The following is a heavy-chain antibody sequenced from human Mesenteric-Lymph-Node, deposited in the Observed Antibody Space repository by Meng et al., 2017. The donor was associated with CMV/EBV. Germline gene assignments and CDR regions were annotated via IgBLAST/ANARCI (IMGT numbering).Heavy chain of an antibody. J-gene: IGHJ4*02. D-gene: IGHD2-21*01. CDR1: GGPFSRYA. CDR3: ARGLDYSGVFDY. V-gene: IGHV1-69*06. Sequence: CQASGGPFSRYAIRWVRPAPGQGLGWMGGIIPDFGTEPYPQRFPGRVTITADRSTSTVYMELSSLRSDDTAVYYCARGLDYSGVFDYWGQGTLVTVSS. CDR2: IIPDFGTE.